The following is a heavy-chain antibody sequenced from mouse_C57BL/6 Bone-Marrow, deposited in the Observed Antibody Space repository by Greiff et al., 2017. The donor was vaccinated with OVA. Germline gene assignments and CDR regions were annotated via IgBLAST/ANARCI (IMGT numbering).Heavy chain of an antibody. J-gene: IGHJ2*01. CDR2: IDPSDSYT. CDR1: GYTFTSYW. CDR3: ASLWDWFDY. V-gene: IGHV1-50*01. Sequence: QVQLQQPGAELVKPGASVKLSCKASGYTFTSYWMQWVKQRPGQGLEWIGEIDPSDSYTNYNQKFKGKATLTVDTSSSTAYMQLSSLTSEDSAVYYCASLWDWFDYWGQGTTLTVSS. D-gene: IGHD4-1*01.